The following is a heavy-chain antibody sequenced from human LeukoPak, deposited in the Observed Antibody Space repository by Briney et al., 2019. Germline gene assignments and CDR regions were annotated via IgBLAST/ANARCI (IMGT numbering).Heavy chain of an antibody. CDR2: MNPNSGNT. J-gene: IGHJ4*02. V-gene: IGHV1-8*01. CDR1: GYTFTSYD. D-gene: IGHD4-17*01. CDR3: ARGLGDYGDSNFDY. Sequence: ASVKVSCKASGYTFTSYDINWVRQATGQGLEWMGWMNPNSGNTGYAQRFQGRVTMTRNTSISTAYMELSSLRSEDTAVYYCARGLGDYGDSNFDYWGQGTLVTVSP.